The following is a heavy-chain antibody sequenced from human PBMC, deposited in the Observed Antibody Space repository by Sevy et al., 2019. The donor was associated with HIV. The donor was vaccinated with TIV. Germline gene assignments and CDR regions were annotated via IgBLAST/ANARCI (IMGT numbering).Heavy chain of an antibody. V-gene: IGHV1-58*02. CDR1: GFTFTSSA. Sequence: ASVKVSCKASGFTFTSSAMQWVRQARGQRLEWIVWIVVGSGNTNYAQKFQERVTITRDMSTSTAYMELSSLRSEDTAVYYCAADPDPGAYYYYYYGMDVWGQGTTVTVSS. D-gene: IGHD3-10*01. J-gene: IGHJ6*02. CDR2: IVVGSGNT. CDR3: AADPDPGAYYYYYYGMDV.